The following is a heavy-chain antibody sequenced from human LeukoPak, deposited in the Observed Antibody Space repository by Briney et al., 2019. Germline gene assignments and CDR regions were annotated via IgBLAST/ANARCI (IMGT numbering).Heavy chain of an antibody. D-gene: IGHD6-13*01. V-gene: IGHV4-38-2*02. CDR2: IYHSGST. CDR1: GYSISSGYY. CDR3: ARGGIAAAGVIFDY. J-gene: IGHJ4*02. Sequence: SSETLSLTCTVSGYSISSGYYWGWIRQPPGKGLEWIGSIYHSGSTYYNPSLKSRVTISVDTSKNQFSLKLSSVTAADTAVYYCARGGIAAAGVIFDYWGQGTLVTVSS.